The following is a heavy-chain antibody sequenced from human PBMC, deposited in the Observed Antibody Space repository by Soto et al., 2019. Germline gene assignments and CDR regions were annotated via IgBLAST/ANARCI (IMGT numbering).Heavy chain of an antibody. Sequence: SETLSLTCAVSGGSISSSNWWSWVRQSPGKGLEWIGEIYHSGSTNYNPSLKSRVTISVDKSKNQFSLKLSSVTAADTAVYYCARDYYDSSGYYYGYWGQGTMVTVSS. D-gene: IGHD3-22*01. J-gene: IGHJ4*02. CDR3: ARDYYDSSGYYYGY. CDR2: IYHSGST. V-gene: IGHV4-4*02. CDR1: GGSISSSNW.